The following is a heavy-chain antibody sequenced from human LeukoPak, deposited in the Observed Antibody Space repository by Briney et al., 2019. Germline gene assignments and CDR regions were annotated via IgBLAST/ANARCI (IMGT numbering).Heavy chain of an antibody. CDR3: AKVSGSSGYYRGLKVY. D-gene: IGHD3-22*01. Sequence: PGGSLRLSCAASGFTFSSYAMSWVRQAPGKGLEWVSAISGSGGSTYYADSVKGRFTISRDSSKNTLYLQMNSLRAEDTAVYYCAKVSGSSGYYRGLKVYWGRGTLVTVSS. V-gene: IGHV3-23*01. J-gene: IGHJ4*02. CDR1: GFTFSSYA. CDR2: ISGSGGST.